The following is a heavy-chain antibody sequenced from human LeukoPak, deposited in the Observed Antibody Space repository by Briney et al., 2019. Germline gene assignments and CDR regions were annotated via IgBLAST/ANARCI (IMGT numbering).Heavy chain of an antibody. Sequence: SGGSLRLSCAASGFTFSSYSMNWVRQAPGKGPEWVSAISGSGGDTYYADSVKGRFTISRDNSKNTLYPQMNSLRAEDTAVYYCAKKGATTGDFDYWGQGTLVTVSS. V-gene: IGHV3-23*01. CDR2: ISGSGGDT. CDR1: GFTFSSYS. J-gene: IGHJ4*02. D-gene: IGHD1-26*01. CDR3: AKKGATTGDFDY.